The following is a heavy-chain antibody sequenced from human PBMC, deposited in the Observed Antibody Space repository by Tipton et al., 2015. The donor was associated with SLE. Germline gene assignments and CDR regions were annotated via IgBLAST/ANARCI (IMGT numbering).Heavy chain of an antibody. J-gene: IGHJ3*01. V-gene: IGHV3-23*01. D-gene: IGHD6-13*01. CDR1: GFTLSNYP. CDR2: ISGRGTNT. Sequence: SLRLSCVASGFTLSNYPMHWVRQAAGKGLEWVSGISGRGTNTYYADSVKGRFTISRDNSDNTLYLDINSLRAEDSGVYYCARDLYDSSWHHDAFDVWDQGTVVTVSS. CDR3: ARDLYDSSWHHDAFDV.